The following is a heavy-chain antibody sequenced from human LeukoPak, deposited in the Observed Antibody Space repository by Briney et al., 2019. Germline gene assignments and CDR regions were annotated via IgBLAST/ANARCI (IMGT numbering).Heavy chain of an antibody. CDR3: AKEGGSGSYPRHFDY. CDR1: GVTFSSYV. D-gene: IGHD3-10*01. Sequence: AGSLRLSCTASGVTFSSYVMSWVRQAPGKGLEWVSAISGSGGSTYYADSVKGRFTISRDNSKNTLYLQMNSLRAEDTAVYYCAKEGGSGSYPRHFDYWGQGTLVTVSS. J-gene: IGHJ4*02. CDR2: ISGSGGST. V-gene: IGHV3-23*01.